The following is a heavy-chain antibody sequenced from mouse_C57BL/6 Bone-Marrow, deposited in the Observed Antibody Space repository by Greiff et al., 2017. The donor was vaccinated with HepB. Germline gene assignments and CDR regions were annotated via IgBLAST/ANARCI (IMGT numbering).Heavy chain of an antibody. CDR3: ARRGVVAHYYAMDY. CDR1: GYSFTGYY. J-gene: IGHJ4*01. CDR2: INPSTGGT. D-gene: IGHD1-1*01. V-gene: IGHV1-42*01. Sequence: VQLQQSGPELVKPGASVKISCKASGYSFTGYYMNWVKQSPEKSLEWIGEINPSTGGTTYNQKFKAKATLTVDKSSSTAYMQLKSLTSEDSAVYYCARRGVVAHYYAMDYWGQGTSVTVSS.